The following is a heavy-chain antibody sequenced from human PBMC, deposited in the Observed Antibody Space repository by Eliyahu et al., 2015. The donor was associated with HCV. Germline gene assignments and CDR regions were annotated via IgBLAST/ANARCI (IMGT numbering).Heavy chain of an antibody. CDR1: GFTFSDYY. V-gene: IGHV3-11*04. CDR3: ARGTAMVTRLDY. Sequence: QVQLVESGGGLVKPGGSLRLSCAASGFTFSDYYMSWIRQAPGKGLXWVSYXSSSGSTMYYSDXVKXRFTIXRDNAKNSLYLQMNSLRAEDTAVYYCARGTAMVTRLDYWGQGTLVTVSS. J-gene: IGHJ4*02. D-gene: IGHD5-18*01. CDR2: XSSSGSTM.